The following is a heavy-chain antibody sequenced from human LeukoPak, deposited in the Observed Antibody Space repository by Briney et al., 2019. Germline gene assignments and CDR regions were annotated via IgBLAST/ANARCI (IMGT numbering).Heavy chain of an antibody. V-gene: IGHV4-4*02. Sequence: AVXXGSXXXXXWWSWXXXPPXXGXXXXXXIYHSGSTNYNPSLKSRVTISVDKSKNQFSLKLSSVTAADTAVYYCARVLYSSGWLYYGMDVWGQGTTVTVSS. CDR2: IYHSGST. CDR1: XGSXXXXXW. CDR3: ARVLYSSGWLYYGMDV. D-gene: IGHD6-19*01. J-gene: IGHJ6*02.